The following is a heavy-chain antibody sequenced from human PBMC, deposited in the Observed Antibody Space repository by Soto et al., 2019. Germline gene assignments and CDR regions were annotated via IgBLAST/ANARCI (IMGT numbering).Heavy chain of an antibody. Sequence: PGGSLRLSCAASGFTFSSYSMNWVRQAPGKGLEWVSYISSSSSTIYYADSVKGRFTISRDNAKNSLYLQMNSLRAEDTAVYYCARDRGYYDSSGYFDYWGQGTLVTVSS. CDR1: GFTFSSYS. CDR3: ARDRGYYDSSGYFDY. CDR2: ISSSSSTI. J-gene: IGHJ4*02. D-gene: IGHD3-22*01. V-gene: IGHV3-48*01.